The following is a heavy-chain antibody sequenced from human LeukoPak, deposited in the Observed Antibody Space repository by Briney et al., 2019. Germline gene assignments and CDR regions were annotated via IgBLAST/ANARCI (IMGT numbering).Heavy chain of an antibody. CDR1: GFTFSSYW. CDR2: IKQDGSEK. J-gene: IGHJ3*02. CDR3: ARVSSIAARPRPGAFDI. D-gene: IGHD6-6*01. V-gene: IGHV3-7*01. Sequence: GGSLRLSCAASGFTFSSYWMSWVRQAPGKGLEWVANIKQDGSEKYYVDSVKGRFTISRDNAKNSLYLQMNSLRAEDTAVYYCARVSSIAARPRPGAFDIWGQGTMVTVSS.